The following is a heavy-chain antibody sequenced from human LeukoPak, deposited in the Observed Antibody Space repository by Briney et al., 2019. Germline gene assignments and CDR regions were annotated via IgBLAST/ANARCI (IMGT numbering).Heavy chain of an antibody. Sequence: GVPLRLPCGASGFTFSDYYMSGLRQSREKARERVSYIDPSGDTIYYADSVKGRFTITRDNSKNTLYLQMNSLRADDTAVYYCAISGDYYDSSGLVDYWGQGALVTVSS. CDR2: IDPSGDTI. V-gene: IGHV3-11*01. J-gene: IGHJ4*02. CDR1: GFTFSDYY. D-gene: IGHD3-22*01. CDR3: AISGDYYDSSGLVDY.